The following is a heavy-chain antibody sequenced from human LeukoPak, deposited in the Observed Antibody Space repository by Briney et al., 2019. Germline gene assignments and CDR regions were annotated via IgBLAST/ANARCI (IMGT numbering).Heavy chain of an antibody. Sequence: GGSLRLSCEASGFTFSNSWMNWVRQAPGKGLEWLANIKGDGNQKNYMDSGKGRFVISRDNAKNLLYLQMNSLKAEDTAVYYCMTNCGGDCWGQGTLVTVSS. D-gene: IGHD2-8*01. CDR2: IKGDGNQK. J-gene: IGHJ4*02. CDR1: GFTFSNSW. CDR3: MTNCGGDC. V-gene: IGHV3-7*01.